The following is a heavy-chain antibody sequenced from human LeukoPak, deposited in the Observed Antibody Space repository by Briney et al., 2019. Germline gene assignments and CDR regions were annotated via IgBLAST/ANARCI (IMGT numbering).Heavy chain of an antibody. CDR2: ITSSSSYM. CDR1: GFTFSGYS. D-gene: IGHD2-15*01. Sequence: PGGSLRLSCAASGFTFSGYSMNWVRQAPGKGLEWVSPITSSSSYMYYADSVKGRFSISRDNAKNSLYLQMNSLRAEDTAVYYCAREGGYCSGGSCYYYYYYMDVWGKGTTVTISS. J-gene: IGHJ6*03. CDR3: AREGGYCSGGSCYYYYYYMDV. V-gene: IGHV3-21*01.